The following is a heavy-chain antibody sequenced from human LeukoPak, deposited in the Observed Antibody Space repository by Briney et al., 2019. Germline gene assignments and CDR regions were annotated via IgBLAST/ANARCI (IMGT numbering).Heavy chain of an antibody. CDR3: ARSRAFNSGAFDP. J-gene: IGHJ5*02. V-gene: IGHV4-61*01. Sequence: SETLSLSCTVCDASVSSASYWTWIRQPPGKGVERIAHIYNGVNTNYNPSLKSRVTVSVDTSKNQFSLRLNSVTAADTAVYYCARSRAFNSGAFDPWGQGSLVTVSS. D-gene: IGHD1-26*01. CDR1: DASVSSASY. CDR2: IYNGVNT.